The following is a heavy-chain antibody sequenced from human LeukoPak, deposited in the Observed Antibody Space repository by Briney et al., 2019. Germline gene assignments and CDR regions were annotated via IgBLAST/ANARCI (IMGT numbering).Heavy chain of an antibody. D-gene: IGHD3-10*01. V-gene: IGHV3-30*18. CDR2: ISYDGNIK. CDR1: GFSFTSYN. Sequence: PGTSLRLSCAASGFSFTSYNFHWVRQAPGKGLQWLGFISYDGNIKYEDSVKGRFTISRDNSKNTLYLQMNSLRAEDTAVYYCAKDHSNALLRFGEVIRKTRDGYFDYWGQGTLVTVSS. CDR3: AKDHSNALLRFGEVIRKTRDGYFDY. J-gene: IGHJ4*02.